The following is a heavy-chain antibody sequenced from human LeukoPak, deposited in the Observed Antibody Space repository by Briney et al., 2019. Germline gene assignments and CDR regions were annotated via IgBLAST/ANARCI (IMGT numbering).Heavy chain of an antibody. CDR3: ARDSHDSRNYADAFDI. CDR1: GGTFNSYA. V-gene: IGHV1-69*05. J-gene: IGHJ3*02. D-gene: IGHD4-11*01. Sequence: SVKVSCKASGGTFNSYAISWVRQAPGQGLEWMGGIIPIFGAANYAQKFQGRVTITTDESTSTAYMELSSLRSEDTAVYYCARDSHDSRNYADAFDIWGQGTMVTVSS. CDR2: IIPIFGAA.